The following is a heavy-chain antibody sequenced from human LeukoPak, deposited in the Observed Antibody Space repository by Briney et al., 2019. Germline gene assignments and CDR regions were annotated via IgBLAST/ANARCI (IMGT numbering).Heavy chain of an antibody. CDR2: IKQDGSDK. D-gene: IGHD3-22*01. V-gene: IGHV3-7*05. J-gene: IGHJ4*02. CDR3: ARNRGGGSGYSDY. Sequence: GGSLRLSCAASGFTFSNYWMDWVRQAPGKGLEWVAMIKQDGSDKYYVDSVKGRFTVSKDNAENSLYLQMNSLRAEDAAVYYCARNRGGGSGYSDYWGQGTLVTVSS. CDR1: GFTFSNYW.